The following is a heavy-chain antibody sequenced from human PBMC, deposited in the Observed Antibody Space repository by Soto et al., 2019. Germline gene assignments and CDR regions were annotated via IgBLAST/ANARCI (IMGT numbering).Heavy chain of an antibody. CDR3: ARVVPAAIRMYYYYGMDV. CDR2: IYHSGST. V-gene: IGHV4-30-2*01. CDR1: GGSISSGGYY. D-gene: IGHD2-2*01. Sequence: SETLSLTCTVSGGSISSGGYYWSWIRQHPGKGLEWIGYIYHSGSTYYNPSLKSRVTISVDRSKNQFSLKLSSVTAADTAVYYCARVVPAAIRMYYYYGMDVWGQGTTVTVSS. J-gene: IGHJ6*02.